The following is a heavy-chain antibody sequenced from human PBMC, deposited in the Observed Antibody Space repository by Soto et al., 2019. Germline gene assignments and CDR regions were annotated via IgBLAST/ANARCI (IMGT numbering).Heavy chain of an antibody. D-gene: IGHD2-8*01. CDR2: INAGNGNT. Sequence: ASVKVSCKASGYTFTSYAMHWVRQAPGQRLEWMGWINAGNGNTKYSQKFQGRVTITRDTSASTAYMELSSLRSEDTAVYYCARGTSGVGFNWFDPWGQGTLVTVSS. J-gene: IGHJ5*02. CDR3: ARGTSGVGFNWFDP. V-gene: IGHV1-3*01. CDR1: GYTFTSYA.